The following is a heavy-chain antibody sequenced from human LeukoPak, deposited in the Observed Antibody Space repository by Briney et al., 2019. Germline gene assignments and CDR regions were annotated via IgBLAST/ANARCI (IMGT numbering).Heavy chain of an antibody. CDR3: ARHERALGAFDI. V-gene: IGHV4-39*01. D-gene: IGHD6-25*01. J-gene: IGHJ3*02. CDR2: IYHSGST. Sequence: SETLSLTCTVSGGSVSSSSYYWGWIRQPPGKGLEWIGSIYHSGSTYYNPSLRSRVTISVDTSKNQFSLKLSSVTAADTAVYYCARHERALGAFDIWGQGTMVTVSS. CDR1: GGSVSSSSYY.